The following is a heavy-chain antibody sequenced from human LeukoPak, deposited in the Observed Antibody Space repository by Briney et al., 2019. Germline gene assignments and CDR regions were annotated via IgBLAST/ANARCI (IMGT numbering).Heavy chain of an antibody. CDR1: GGSISSSSHH. Sequence: SETLSLTCTVSGGSISSSSHHWGWIRQSPGKGLEWIGTVYYGRTTYYNPSLDGRVTISLDTSANHFSLQLNSVTAADTAVYYCVRHDGRGGATMGAFDSWGQGSLVTVSS. CDR3: VRHDGRGGATMGAFDS. D-gene: IGHD5-12*01. V-gene: IGHV4-39*01. CDR2: VYYGRTT. J-gene: IGHJ5*01.